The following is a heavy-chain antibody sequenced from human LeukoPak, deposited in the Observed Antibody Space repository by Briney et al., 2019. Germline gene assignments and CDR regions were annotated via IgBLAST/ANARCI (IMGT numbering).Heavy chain of an antibody. CDR2: INHSGST. Sequence: PSETLSLTCAVYGGSFSGYYWSWIRQPPGKGLEWIGEINHSGSTNYNPSLKSRVTISVDTSKNQFSLKLSSVTAADTAVYYCAKDRSGSSLRWGQGTLVTVSS. CDR3: AKDRSGSSLR. J-gene: IGHJ4*02. CDR1: GGSFSGYY. D-gene: IGHD6-13*01. V-gene: IGHV4-34*01.